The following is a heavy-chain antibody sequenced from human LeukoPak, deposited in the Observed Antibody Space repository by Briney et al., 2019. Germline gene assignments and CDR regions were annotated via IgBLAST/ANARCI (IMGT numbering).Heavy chain of an antibody. V-gene: IGHV4-59*01. CDR3: ARVVVVPAVALYYYYYMDV. D-gene: IGHD2-2*01. Sequence: SETLSLTCTVSGGSLSSYYWSWIRQPPGKGLEWIGYIYYSGSTNYNPSLKSRVTISVDTSKNQFSLKLSSVTAADTAVYYCARVVVVPAVALYYYYYMDVWGKGTTVTVSS. CDR1: GGSLSSYY. CDR2: IYYSGST. J-gene: IGHJ6*03.